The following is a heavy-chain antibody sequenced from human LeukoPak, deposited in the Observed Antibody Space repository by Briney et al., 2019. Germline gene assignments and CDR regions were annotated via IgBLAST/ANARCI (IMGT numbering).Heavy chain of an antibody. CDR1: GYGFTSYW. CDR3: ARDLSDYGATRFDY. J-gene: IGHJ4*02. V-gene: IGHV5-51*01. CDR2: IYPGDSDT. D-gene: IGHD4/OR15-4a*01. Sequence: GESLKISCKGSGYGFTSYWIGWVRQMPGKGLEWMGIIYPGDSDTRYSPSFQGQVTISADKSISTAYLQWSSLRAEDTAVYYCARDLSDYGATRFDYWGQGTLVTVSS.